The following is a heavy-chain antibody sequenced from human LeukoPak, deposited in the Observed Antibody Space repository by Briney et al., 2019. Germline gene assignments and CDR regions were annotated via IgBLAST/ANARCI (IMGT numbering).Heavy chain of an antibody. CDR1: GYTFTSYD. V-gene: IGHV1-8*01. J-gene: IGHJ4*02. D-gene: IGHD5-18*01. Sequence: ASVKVSCKASGYTFTSYDINWVRQATGQGLEWMGWMNPNSGSTGYAQKFQGRVTMTRNTSISTAYMELRRLRSKDTDVYYCARGPYVDTAMATDYWGQGTLVTVSS. CDR3: ARGPYVDTAMATDY. CDR2: MNPNSGST.